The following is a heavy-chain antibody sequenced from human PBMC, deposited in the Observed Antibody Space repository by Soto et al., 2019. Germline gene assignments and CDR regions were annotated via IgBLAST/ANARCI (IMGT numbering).Heavy chain of an antibody. CDR2: IYYSGGT. Sequence: SETLSLTCTVAGGSISSGDYYWSWIRQPPGKGLEWIGYIYYSGGTYDNACRKSRVTISVDTSKNQFSLKLSSVTAAHTAVYYCARVVDYDENWFDPWGQGTLVTV. D-gene: IGHD4-17*01. CDR3: ARVVDYDENWFDP. J-gene: IGHJ5*02. V-gene: IGHV4-30-4*01. CDR1: GGSISSGDYY.